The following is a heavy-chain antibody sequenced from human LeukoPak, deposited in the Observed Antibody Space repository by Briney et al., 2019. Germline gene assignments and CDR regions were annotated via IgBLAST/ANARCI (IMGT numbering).Heavy chain of an antibody. Sequence: SETLSLTCTVSDGSISSSSYFWGWIRQPPGKGLEWIGSIYYSGSTYYNPSLKSRVTISVDTSKNQFSLKLSSVTAADTAVYYCARDRNGVFDYWGQGTLVTVSS. V-gene: IGHV4-39*07. CDR2: IYYSGST. CDR1: DGSISSSSYF. CDR3: ARDRNGVFDY. J-gene: IGHJ4*02. D-gene: IGHD2-8*01.